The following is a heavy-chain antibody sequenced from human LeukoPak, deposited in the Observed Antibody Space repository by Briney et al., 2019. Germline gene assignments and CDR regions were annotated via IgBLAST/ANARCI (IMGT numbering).Heavy chain of an antibody. V-gene: IGHV1-18*01. CDR3: ARLWFGELFSYYFDY. CDR1: GYTFTSYG. CDR2: ISAYNGNT. Sequence: ASVKVSCKASGYTFTSYGISGVRHAPGQGLEWMGWISAYNGNTNYAQKLQGRVTMTTDTSTSTAYMELRSLRSDDTAVYYCARLWFGELFSYYFDYWGQGTLVTVSS. D-gene: IGHD3-10*01. J-gene: IGHJ4*02.